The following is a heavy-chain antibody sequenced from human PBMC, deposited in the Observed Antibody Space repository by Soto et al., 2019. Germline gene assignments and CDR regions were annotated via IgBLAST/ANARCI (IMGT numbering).Heavy chain of an antibody. Sequence: GSLRLSFVAPDFSFTHHAMTWVRLPPVKGLQWVAALSHDGGNIYYRDSVRGRFTISRDNSKNTLYLQMHSLKAEDTAVYFCAKQMGTWVDTAIDFWGQRIQVTVSS. CDR3: AKQMGTWVDTAIDF. V-gene: IGHV3-23*01. CDR1: DFSFTHHA. CDR2: LSHDGGNI. D-gene: IGHD1-1*01. J-gene: IGHJ4*02.